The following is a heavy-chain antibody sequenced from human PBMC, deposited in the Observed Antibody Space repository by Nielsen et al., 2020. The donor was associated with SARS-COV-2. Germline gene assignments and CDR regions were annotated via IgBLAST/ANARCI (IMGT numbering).Heavy chain of an antibody. J-gene: IGHJ4*02. CDR1: GFTFDDYT. Sequence: GESLKISCAASGFTFDDYTMHWVRQAPGKGLEWVSLISWDGGSTYYADSVKGRFTISRDNAKNSLYMQMNSLRADDTAVYYCARDYYSNLDYWGQGTLVTVSS. V-gene: IGHV3-43*01. CDR2: ISWDGGST. D-gene: IGHD4-11*01. CDR3: ARDYYSNLDY.